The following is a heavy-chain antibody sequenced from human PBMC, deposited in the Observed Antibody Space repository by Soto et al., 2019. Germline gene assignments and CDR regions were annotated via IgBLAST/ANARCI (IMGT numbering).Heavy chain of an antibody. D-gene: IGHD5-18*01. CDR3: ARYIPGVRYYGMDV. CDR1: GFTFSSYA. Sequence: PGGSLRLSCAASGFTFSSYAMKGVRQAPGKGLEWVSLIGESGTPTYYADSVKGRFTISRDNSGNTLFLEMYSLRAEDTAVYYCARYIPGVRYYGMDVWGQGTTVTVSS. J-gene: IGHJ6*02. CDR2: IGESGTPT. V-gene: IGHV3-23*01.